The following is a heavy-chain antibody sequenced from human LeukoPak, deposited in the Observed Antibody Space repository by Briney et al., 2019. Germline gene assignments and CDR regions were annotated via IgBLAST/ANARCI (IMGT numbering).Heavy chain of an antibody. Sequence: ASVKVSCKASGYTFTGYYMHWVRQAPGQGLEWMGWINPNSGGTNYAQKFQGRVTMTRDTSISTAYMELSRLRSDDTAVYYCARDLYSYGLPIPHWGQGTLVTVSP. D-gene: IGHD5-18*01. CDR1: GYTFTGYY. J-gene: IGHJ4*02. CDR3: ARDLYSYGLPIPH. V-gene: IGHV1-2*02. CDR2: INPNSGGT.